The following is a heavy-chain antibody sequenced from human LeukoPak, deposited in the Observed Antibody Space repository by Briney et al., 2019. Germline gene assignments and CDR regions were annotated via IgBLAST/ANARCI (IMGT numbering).Heavy chain of an antibody. CDR1: GFTFSSYS. CDR2: ISSSSSYI. Sequence: GGSLRLSCAASGFTFSSYSMNWVRQALGKGLEWVSSISSSSSYIYYADSVKGRFTISRDNAKNSLYLQMNSLRAEDTAVYYCARDQGTTYYYDSSGYTFDYWGQGTLVTVSS. V-gene: IGHV3-21*01. J-gene: IGHJ4*02. D-gene: IGHD3-22*01. CDR3: ARDQGTTYYYDSSGYTFDY.